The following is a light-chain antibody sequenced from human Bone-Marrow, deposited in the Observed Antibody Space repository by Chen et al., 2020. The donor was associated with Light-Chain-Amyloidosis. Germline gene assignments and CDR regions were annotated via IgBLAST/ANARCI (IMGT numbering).Light chain of an antibody. V-gene: IGLV3-21*02. J-gene: IGLJ3*02. CDR3: QVWDRSSDRPV. Sequence: SYVLTQRSSVSEAPGQPATIACGGNNIGSTSVHWYQQTPGQAPLLVVYEDSDRPSGIPERLSGSNSGNTATLTISRVEAGDESDYYCQVWDRSSDRPVFGGGTKLTVL. CDR2: EDS. CDR1: NIGSTS.